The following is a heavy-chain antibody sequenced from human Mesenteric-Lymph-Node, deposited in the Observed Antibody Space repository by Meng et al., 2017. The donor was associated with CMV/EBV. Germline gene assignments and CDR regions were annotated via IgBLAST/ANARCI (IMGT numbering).Heavy chain of an antibody. Sequence: GESLKISCVVSGFTLTSYEMNWVRQAPGKGLEWVAYIGGGGYAIYYADSVQGRFTISRDIASNSLYLQMNSLRAEDTAVYYCARGDWGGYYFDFWGQGALVTVSS. J-gene: IGHJ4*02. CDR1: GFTLTSYE. CDR2: IGGGGYAI. D-gene: IGHD3-16*01. CDR3: ARGDWGGYYFDF. V-gene: IGHV3-48*03.